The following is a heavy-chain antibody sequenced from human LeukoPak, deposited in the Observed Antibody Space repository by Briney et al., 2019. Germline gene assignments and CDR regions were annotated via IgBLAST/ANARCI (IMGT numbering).Heavy chain of an antibody. J-gene: IGHJ4*02. CDR1: GFTFSSYA. V-gene: IGHV3-23*01. CDR3: AKDLGRGYSYGRRPLDY. Sequence: GGSLRLSCAASGFTFSSYAMSWVRQAPGKGLEWVSAISGSGGSTYYADFVKGRFTISRDNSKNTLYLQMNSLRAEDTAVYYCAKDLGRGYSYGRRPLDYWGQGTLVTVSS. D-gene: IGHD5-18*01. CDR2: ISGSGGST.